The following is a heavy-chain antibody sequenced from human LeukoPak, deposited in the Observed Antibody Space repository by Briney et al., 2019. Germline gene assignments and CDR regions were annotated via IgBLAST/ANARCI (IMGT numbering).Heavy chain of an antibody. CDR2: ISAYNGNT. J-gene: IGHJ4*02. V-gene: IGHV1-18*01. CDR3: ARVQYYDFWSGYYDN. D-gene: IGHD3-3*01. Sequence: GASVKVSCKASGYTFTSYGISWVRQAPGQGLEWMGWISAYNGNTNYAQKLQGRVTMTTDTSTSTAYMELRSLRSDDTAVYYCARVQYYDFWSGYYDNWGQRTLVTVSS. CDR1: GYTFTSYG.